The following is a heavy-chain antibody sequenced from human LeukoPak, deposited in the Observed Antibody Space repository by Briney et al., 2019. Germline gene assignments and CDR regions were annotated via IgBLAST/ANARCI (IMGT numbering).Heavy chain of an antibody. CDR2: ISYDGSNK. J-gene: IGHJ4*02. V-gene: IGHV3-30*04. Sequence: GGSLRLSCAASGFTFSSYAMHWVRQAPGKGLEWVAVISYDGSNKYYADSVKGRFTISRDNSKNTLYLQMNSLRAEDTAVYYCEVAARGSNFFDYWGQGTLVTVSS. CDR1: GFTFSSYA. D-gene: IGHD6-6*01. CDR3: EVAARGSNFFDY.